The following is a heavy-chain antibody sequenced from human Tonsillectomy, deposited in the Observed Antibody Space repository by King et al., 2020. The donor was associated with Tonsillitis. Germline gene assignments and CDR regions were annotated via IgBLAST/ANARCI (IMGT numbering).Heavy chain of an antibody. CDR3: ARGRGISPWGGSGNSYFDY. CDR1: GGSIRSYY. V-gene: IGHV4-59*01. Sequence: VQLQESGPGLVKPSETLSLTCTVSGGSIRSYYWSWIRQPPGKGLEWIGYIYNSGSTNYNPSLKSRDTTSVDTPKNQFSLKLSSVTAADTAVYYCARGRGISPWGGSGNSYFDYWGQGTLVTVSS. D-gene: IGHD3-10*01. J-gene: IGHJ4*02. CDR2: IYNSGST.